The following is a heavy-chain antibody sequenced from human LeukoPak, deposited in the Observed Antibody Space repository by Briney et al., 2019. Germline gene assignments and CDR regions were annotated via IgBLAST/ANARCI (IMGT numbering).Heavy chain of an antibody. J-gene: IGHJ6*03. Sequence: GGSLRLSCAASGFTFSSYGMHWVRQAPGKGLEWVAFIRYDGSNKYYADSVKGRFTISRDNSKNTLYLQMNSLRAEDTAVYYCARDWSGSAHYYYYYMDVWGKGTTVTVSS. CDR2: IRYDGSNK. CDR1: GFTFSSYG. D-gene: IGHD1-26*01. V-gene: IGHV3-30*02. CDR3: ARDWSGSAHYYYYYMDV.